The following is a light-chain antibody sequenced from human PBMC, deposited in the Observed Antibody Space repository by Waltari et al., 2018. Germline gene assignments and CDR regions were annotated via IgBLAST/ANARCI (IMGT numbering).Light chain of an antibody. CDR3: QQYNSWELT. V-gene: IGKV1-5*03. CDR1: QSISSW. Sequence: DIQMTQSPSPLSASVGDRVTITCRASQSISSWLAWYQQKPGKAPKLLIYKASSLESGVPSRFSGSGSGTEFTLTISSLQPDDFATYYCQQYNSWELTFGGGTKVEIK. CDR2: KAS. J-gene: IGKJ4*01.